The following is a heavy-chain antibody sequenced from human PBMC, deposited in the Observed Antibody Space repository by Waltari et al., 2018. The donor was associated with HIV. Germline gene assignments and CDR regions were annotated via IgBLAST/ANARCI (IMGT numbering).Heavy chain of an antibody. D-gene: IGHD5-12*01. Sequence: QVQLQQWGAGLLTPSATLSLTCAVSGGPFRGPSWTWIRQPPGKGLGWIGEIKHSRNTNYNSALKSRVTISADTSTNQFSLKMSSVTAADTAVYYCARGGGSKWLQFYAFDIWGQGTMVTVSP. CDR3: ARGGGSKWLQFYAFDI. CDR1: GGPFRGPS. V-gene: IGHV4-34*01. CDR2: IKHSRNT. J-gene: IGHJ3*02.